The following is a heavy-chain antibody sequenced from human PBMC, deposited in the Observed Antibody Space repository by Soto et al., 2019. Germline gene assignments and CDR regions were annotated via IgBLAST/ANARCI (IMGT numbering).Heavy chain of an antibody. J-gene: IGHJ4*02. V-gene: IGHV3-53*01. D-gene: IGHD2-21*02. Sequence: EVQLVESGGGLIHPGVSLRLSCAASGFNVNSDYMNWVRQTPGKGLEWVASIYSGETTYYADSVRGRFTISSDKSKNTLYFQLSSLRIEDTAVYYCTRDGRGLGRLSLFEYWGQGVLVTVSS. CDR1: GFNVNSDY. CDR3: TRDGRGLGRLSLFEY. CDR2: IYSGETT.